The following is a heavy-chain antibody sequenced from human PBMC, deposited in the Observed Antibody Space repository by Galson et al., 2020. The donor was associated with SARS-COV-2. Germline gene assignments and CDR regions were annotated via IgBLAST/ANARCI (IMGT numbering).Heavy chain of an antibody. CDR2: IWYDGSNK. CDR3: AADLIQLWLFDY. J-gene: IGHJ4*02. D-gene: IGHD5-18*01. Sequence: GESLKISCAASGFTFSSYGMHWVRQAPGKGLEWVAVIWYDGSNKYYADSVKGRFTISRDNSKNTLYLQMNSLRAEDTAVYYCAADLIQLWLFDYWGQGTLVTVSS. V-gene: IGHV3-33*01. CDR1: GFTFSSYG.